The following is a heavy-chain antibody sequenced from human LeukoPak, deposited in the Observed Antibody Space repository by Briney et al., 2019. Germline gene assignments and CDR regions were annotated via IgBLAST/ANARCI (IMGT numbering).Heavy chain of an antibody. Sequence: PEGSLRLSFAASGFTFSSYSMNWVRQAPGKGLEWVSSISSSSSYIYYADSVKGRFTISRDNAKNSLYLQMNSLRAEDTAVYYCARVFGRWELPYYFDYWGQGTLVTVSS. D-gene: IGHD1-26*01. CDR3: ARVFGRWELPYYFDY. CDR2: ISSSSSYI. V-gene: IGHV3-21*01. CDR1: GFTFSSYS. J-gene: IGHJ4*02.